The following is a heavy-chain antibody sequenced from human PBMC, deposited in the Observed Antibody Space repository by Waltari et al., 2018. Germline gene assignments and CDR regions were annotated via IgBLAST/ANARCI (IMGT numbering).Heavy chain of an antibody. Sequence: GLVKPSETLSLTCTVSGGSISSSSDYWGWVRQPPGKGLEWLGSIYYRGSAYYNPSLKSRVTISVDTSKNQLSLRLSSVTAADTAVYYCARESRYDFWSGPQWGWFDPWGQGTLITVSS. CDR1: GGSISSSSDY. D-gene: IGHD3-3*01. CDR3: ARESRYDFWSGPQWGWFDP. V-gene: IGHV4-39*07. CDR2: IYYRGSA. J-gene: IGHJ5*02.